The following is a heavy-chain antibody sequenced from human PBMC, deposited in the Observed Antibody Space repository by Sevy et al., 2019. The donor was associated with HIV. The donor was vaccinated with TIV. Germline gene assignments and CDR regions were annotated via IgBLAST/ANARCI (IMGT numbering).Heavy chain of an antibody. CDR1: GFTVSDNY. CDR2: IYIAGRT. V-gene: IGHV3-53*01. CDR3: VREDLVLGEDNYYGMDV. J-gene: IGHJ6*02. Sequence: GGSLRLSCAVSGFTVSDNYMNWVRQAPGKGLEWVSIIYIAGRTYYADSVRGRFTISRDKAKNTIYLQMNSLRVEDTAVYYCVREDLVLGEDNYYGMDVWGQGTTVTVSS. D-gene: IGHD3-16*01.